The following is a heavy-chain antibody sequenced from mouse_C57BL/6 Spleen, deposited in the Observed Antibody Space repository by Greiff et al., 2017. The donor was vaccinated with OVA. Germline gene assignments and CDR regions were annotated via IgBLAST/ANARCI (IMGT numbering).Heavy chain of an antibody. Sequence: VQLQQPGAELVKPGASVKMSCKASGYTFTSYWITWVKQRPGQGLEWIGDIYPGSGSTNYNEKFKSKATLTVDTSSSTAYMQLSSLTSEDSAVYYCARGDPTAVGAGGYAMDYWGQGTSVTVSS. CDR1: GYTFTSYW. V-gene: IGHV1-55*01. CDR2: IYPGSGST. CDR3: ARGDPTAVGAGGYAMDY. D-gene: IGHD1-1*01. J-gene: IGHJ4*01.